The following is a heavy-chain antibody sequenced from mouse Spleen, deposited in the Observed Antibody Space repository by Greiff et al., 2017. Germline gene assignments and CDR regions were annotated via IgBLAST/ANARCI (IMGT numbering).Heavy chain of an antibody. CDR3: ARGGYVRDYAMDY. V-gene: IGHV1-7*01. Sequence: QVQLKQSGAELAKPGASVKLSCKASGYTFTSYWMHWVKQRPGQGLEWIGYINPSSGYTKYNQKFKDKATLTADKSSSTAYMQLSSLTYEDSAVYYCARGGYVRDYAMDYWGQGTSVTVSS. J-gene: IGHJ4*01. CDR1: GYTFTSYW. D-gene: IGHD1-2*01. CDR2: INPSSGYT.